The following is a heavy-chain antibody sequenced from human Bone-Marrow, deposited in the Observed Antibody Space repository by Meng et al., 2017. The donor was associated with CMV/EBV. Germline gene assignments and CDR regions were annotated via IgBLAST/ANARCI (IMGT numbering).Heavy chain of an antibody. CDR1: GFTFDDYG. Sequence: SLKISWAASGFTFDDYGMSWVRQAPGKGLEWVSGISWNSGSIGYEDSVKGRFTISRDNAKNSLHLQMNSLRAEDTALYYCAKDYSAYDIGVDAFDIWGQGTMVTVSS. CDR3: AKDYSAYDIGVDAFDI. J-gene: IGHJ3*02. V-gene: IGHV3-9*01. D-gene: IGHD5-12*01. CDR2: ISWNSGSI.